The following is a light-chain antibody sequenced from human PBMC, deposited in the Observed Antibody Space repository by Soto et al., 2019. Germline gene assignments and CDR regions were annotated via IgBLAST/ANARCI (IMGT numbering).Light chain of an antibody. V-gene: IGKV1-33*01. CDR2: DAS. CDR3: KHYDNLPPAT. CDR1: QAISIH. Sequence: DIQMTQSPSSLSASVGDRVTITCQASQAISIHLNWYQHRPGKAPKLLIYDASTLDAGVPSRFSGSGSGTDFTFTISSLQPEDIAIYFCKHYDNLPPATFGQGTKLEIK. J-gene: IGKJ2*01.